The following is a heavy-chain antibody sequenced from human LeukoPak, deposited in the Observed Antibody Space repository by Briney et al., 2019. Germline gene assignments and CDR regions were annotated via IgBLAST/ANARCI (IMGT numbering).Heavy chain of an antibody. CDR3: ARGQQQLVHAFDI. D-gene: IGHD6-13*01. V-gene: IGHV4-59*08. CDR2: IYYSGST. CDR1: GGSISSYY. Sequence: SETLSLTCTVSGGSISSYYWSGIRQPPGKGLEWIGYIYYSGSTNYNPSLKSRVTISVDKSKNQLSLKLSSVTAADTAVYYCARGQQQLVHAFDIWGQGTMVTVSS. J-gene: IGHJ3*02.